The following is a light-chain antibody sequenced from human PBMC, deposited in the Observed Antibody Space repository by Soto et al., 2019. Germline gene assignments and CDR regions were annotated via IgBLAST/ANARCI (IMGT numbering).Light chain of an antibody. CDR3: SSYAGSNNIVV. CDR1: SSDVGGYNY. CDR2: EVS. V-gene: IGLV2-8*01. J-gene: IGLJ2*01. Sequence: QSALTQPPSASGSPGQSVTISCTGTSSDVGGYNYVSWYQQHPGKAPKLMIYEVSKRPSGVPDRFSGSKSGHTASLTVSGLQAEDEADYYCSSYAGSNNIVVFGGGTKLTVL.